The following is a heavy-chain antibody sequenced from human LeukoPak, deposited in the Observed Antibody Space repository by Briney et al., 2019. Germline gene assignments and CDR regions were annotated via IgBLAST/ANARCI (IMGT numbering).Heavy chain of an antibody. CDR2: IKSKTDGGTT. Sequence: GGSLRLSCAASGFTFSNAWMSWVRQAPGKGLEWVGRIKSKTDGGTTDYAAPVKGRFTISRDNSKNTLYLQMNSLRAEDTAVYYCAKDRAYSSSWYGCSTPWGQGTLVTVSS. V-gene: IGHV3-15*01. J-gene: IGHJ5*02. CDR1: GFTFSNAW. CDR3: AKDRAYSSSWYGCSTP. D-gene: IGHD6-13*01.